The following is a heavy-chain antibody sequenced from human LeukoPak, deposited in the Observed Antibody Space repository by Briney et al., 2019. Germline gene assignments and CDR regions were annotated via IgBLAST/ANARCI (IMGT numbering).Heavy chain of an antibody. CDR1: GGSFSGYY. Sequence: SDTLSLTCAVYGGSFSGYYWSWIRQPPGKGLEWIGNIEKTGNTYYNPSLKTRVSIFVDMSKSQFSLQLRSMTASDTAVYFCARRMWVGKYFELWGRGTLVTVSS. D-gene: IGHD3-10*01. CDR3: ARRMWVGKYFEL. CDR2: IEKTGNT. J-gene: IGHJ2*01. V-gene: IGHV4-34*01.